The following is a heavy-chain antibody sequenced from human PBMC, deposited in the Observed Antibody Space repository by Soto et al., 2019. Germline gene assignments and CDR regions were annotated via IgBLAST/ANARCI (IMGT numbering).Heavy chain of an antibody. V-gene: IGHV3-33*01. CDR1: EFTFSRYG. Sequence: GGSLRLSCAASEFTFSRYGMHWVRQAPGKGLEGVAVIWYDGSNEDYADSVKGRFTISRDNSKNALYLQMNSLRAEDTAVYYCTRDEVYGSGSYYGYWGQGTLVTV. D-gene: IGHD3-10*01. J-gene: IGHJ4*01. CDR3: TRDEVYGSGSYYGY. CDR2: IWYDGSNE.